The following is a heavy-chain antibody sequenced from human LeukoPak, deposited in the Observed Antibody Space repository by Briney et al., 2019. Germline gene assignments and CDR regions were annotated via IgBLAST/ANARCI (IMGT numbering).Heavy chain of an antibody. Sequence: ASVRVSCTASGYTFTAYYMHWVRQAPGQGLEWMGWINPNSGGTNYAQKFQGRVTMTRDTSISTAYMELSRLRSDDTAVYYCARDGHKGYYDSSGYGYYYYMDVWGKGTTVTISS. D-gene: IGHD3-22*01. CDR1: GYTFTAYY. V-gene: IGHV1-2*02. J-gene: IGHJ6*03. CDR2: INPNSGGT. CDR3: ARDGHKGYYDSSGYGYYYYMDV.